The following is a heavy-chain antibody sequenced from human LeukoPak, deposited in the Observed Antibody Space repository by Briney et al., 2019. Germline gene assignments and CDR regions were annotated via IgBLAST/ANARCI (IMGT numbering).Heavy chain of an antibody. CDR3: AKARGYDSSGYYPYYYYGMDV. CDR1: GFTFDDYA. D-gene: IGHD3-22*01. J-gene: IGHJ6*02. V-gene: IGHV3-9*01. Sequence: PGRSLRLSCAASGFTFDDYAMHWVRQAPGKGLEWVSGISWNSGSIGYADSVKGRFTISRDNAKNSLYLQMNSLRAEDTALYYCAKARGYDSSGYYPYYYYGMDVWAQGTTVTVSS. CDR2: ISWNSGSI.